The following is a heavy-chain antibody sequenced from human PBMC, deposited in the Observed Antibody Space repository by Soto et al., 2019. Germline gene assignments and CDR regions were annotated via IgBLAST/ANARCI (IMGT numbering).Heavy chain of an antibody. J-gene: IGHJ5*02. CDR3: ARVSEQLATNWFDP. V-gene: IGHV1-69*13. Sequence: SVKVSCKASVGTFSSYAISWVRQAPGQGLEWMGGIIPIFGTANYAQKFQGRVTITADESTSTAYMELSSLRSEDTAVYYCARVSEQLATNWFDPWGQGTLVTVSS. CDR2: IIPIFGTA. D-gene: IGHD6-6*01. CDR1: VGTFSSYA.